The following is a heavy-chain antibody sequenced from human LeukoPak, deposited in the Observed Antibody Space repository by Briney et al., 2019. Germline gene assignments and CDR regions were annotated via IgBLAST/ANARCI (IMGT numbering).Heavy chain of an antibody. J-gene: IGHJ2*01. CDR3: ARHAGRITIFGPDWHFDL. D-gene: IGHD3-9*01. Sequence: SETLSLTCAVYGGSFSGYYWSWIRQSPGKGLEWIGGINHSGSTNYNPSLKSRVTISVDTSKNQFSLRLSSVTAADTAVYYCARHAGRITIFGPDWHFDLWGRGTLVTVSS. V-gene: IGHV4-34*01. CDR2: INHSGST. CDR1: GGSFSGYY.